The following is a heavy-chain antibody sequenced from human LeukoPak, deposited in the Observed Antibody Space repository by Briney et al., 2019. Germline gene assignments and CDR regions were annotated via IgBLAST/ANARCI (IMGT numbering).Heavy chain of an antibody. Sequence: SETLSLTCAVYGGSFSGYYWSWIRQPPGKGLEWIGEINHSGSTNYNPSLKSRVTISVDTSKNQFSLRLNSVTTADTALYYCARLAVGSPFDYWGQGALVTVSS. J-gene: IGHJ4*02. V-gene: IGHV4-34*01. CDR3: ARLAVGSPFDY. CDR2: INHSGST. CDR1: GGSFSGYY. D-gene: IGHD3-10*01.